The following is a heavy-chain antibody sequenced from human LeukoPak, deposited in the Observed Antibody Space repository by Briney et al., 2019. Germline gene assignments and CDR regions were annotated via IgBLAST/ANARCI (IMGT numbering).Heavy chain of an antibody. Sequence: PGGSLRLSCAAPGFTFSSYGMHWVRQAPGKGLEWVAFIRYDGSNKYYAEPVKGRFTISRDNGRNTMYLQMNSLRVEDTANYYCAKDTLTSSWPGDTFDIWGQGTVVTVSS. CDR1: GFTFSSYG. CDR2: IRYDGSNK. CDR3: AKDTLTSSWPGDTFDI. J-gene: IGHJ3*02. D-gene: IGHD6-13*01. V-gene: IGHV3-30*02.